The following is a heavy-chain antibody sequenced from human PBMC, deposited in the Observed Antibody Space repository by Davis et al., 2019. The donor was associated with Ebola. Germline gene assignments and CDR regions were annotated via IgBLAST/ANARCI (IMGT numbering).Heavy chain of an antibody. V-gene: IGHV4-59*12. CDR3: ARFRALKIAARVDYYGMDA. CDR1: GGSISSYY. Sequence: PSETLSLTCTVSGGSISSYYWSWIRQPPGKGLEWIGYIYYSGSTNYNPSLKSRVTISVDTSKNQFSLKLRSVTAADTAVYFCARFRALKIAARVDYYGMDAWGQGTTVTVSS. CDR2: IYYSGST. D-gene: IGHD6-6*01. J-gene: IGHJ6*02.